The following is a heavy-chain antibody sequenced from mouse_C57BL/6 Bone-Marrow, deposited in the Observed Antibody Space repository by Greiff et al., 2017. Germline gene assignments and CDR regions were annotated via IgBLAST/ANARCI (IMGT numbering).Heavy chain of an antibody. Sequence: VKQRPGQGLEWIGDIYPGSGSTNYNEKFKSKATLTVDTSSSTAYMQLSSLTSEDSAVYYCARRSSPDYWGQGATLTVSS. J-gene: IGHJ2*01. CDR2: IYPGSGST. V-gene: IGHV1-55*01. CDR3: ARRSSPDY.